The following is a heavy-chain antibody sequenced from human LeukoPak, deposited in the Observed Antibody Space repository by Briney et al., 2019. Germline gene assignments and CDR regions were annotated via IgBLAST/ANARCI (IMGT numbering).Heavy chain of an antibody. CDR1: GGSISSYY. CDR2: IYYSGST. V-gene: IGHV4-59*01. J-gene: IGHJ3*02. Sequence: SETLSLTCTVSGGSISSYYWSWIRQPPGKRLEWIGYIYYSGSTSYNPSLKSRVTISVDTSKNQISLKLSSVTAADTAVYYCARDLGVMVRAFDIWGQGTMVTAPS. CDR3: ARDLGVMVRAFDI. D-gene: IGHD5-18*01.